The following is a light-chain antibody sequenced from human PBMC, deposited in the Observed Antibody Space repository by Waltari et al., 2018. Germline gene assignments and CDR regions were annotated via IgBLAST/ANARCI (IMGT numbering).Light chain of an antibody. CDR2: GNS. CDR1: SSNIGAGYD. CDR3: QSYDSSLRV. Sequence: QSVLTQPPSVSGAPGQRVTISCTGSSSNIGAGYDVHWYQQLPGTAPNLLSYGNSNRPSGVPDRFSGSKSGTSASLAITGLQAEDEADYYCQSYDSSLRVFGGGTKLTVL. V-gene: IGLV1-40*01. J-gene: IGLJ2*01.